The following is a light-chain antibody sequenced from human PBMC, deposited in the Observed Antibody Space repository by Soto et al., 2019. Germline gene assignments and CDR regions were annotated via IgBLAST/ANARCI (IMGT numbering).Light chain of an antibody. Sequence: QMTQSPSTLSASVGDRVTITCRASQSISTWLAWYQQKPGTAPKLLIYKASTLESGVPSRFSGSRSGTEFTLTVSSLQPDDFATYYCQQYNDSFPYTFGQGTKVDIK. CDR1: QSISTW. CDR3: QQYNDSFPYT. J-gene: IGKJ2*01. V-gene: IGKV1-5*03. CDR2: KAS.